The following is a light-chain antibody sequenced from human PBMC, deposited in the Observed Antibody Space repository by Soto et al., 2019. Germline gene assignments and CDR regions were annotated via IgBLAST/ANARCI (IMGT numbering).Light chain of an antibody. V-gene: IGKV1-5*01. CDR3: QHYYGFSRT. CDR1: QGIVRW. Sequence: DIQMTQSPSTLSVSVGDRVTITCRASQGIVRWLAWYQQKPGKAPKLLIYDASTLESGVPSRFSGSGAGTEFTLTISSLQPDDFATYYCQHYYGFSRTFGQGTKVEIK. CDR2: DAS. J-gene: IGKJ1*01.